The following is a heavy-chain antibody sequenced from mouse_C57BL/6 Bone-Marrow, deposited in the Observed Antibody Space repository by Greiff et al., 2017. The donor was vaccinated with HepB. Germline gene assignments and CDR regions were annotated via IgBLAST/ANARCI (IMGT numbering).Heavy chain of an antibody. Sequence: QVQLQQSGPELVKPGASVKISCTASGYAFSSSWMNWVKQRPGKGLEWIGRIYPGDGDTNYNGKFKGKATLTADKSSSTAYMQLSSLTSEDSAVYFCASHYYYGRAWFAYWGQGTLVTVSA. CDR3: ASHYYYGRAWFAY. CDR2: IYPGDGDT. V-gene: IGHV1-82*01. D-gene: IGHD1-1*01. CDR1: GYAFSSSW. J-gene: IGHJ3*01.